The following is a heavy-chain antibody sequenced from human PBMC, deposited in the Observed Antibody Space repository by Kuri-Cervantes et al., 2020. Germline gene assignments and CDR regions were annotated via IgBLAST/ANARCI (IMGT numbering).Heavy chain of an antibody. Sequence: SETLSLTCIVSGGSIRSGSYYWAWIRQPPGKGLEWIGEINHSGSTNYNPSLKSRVTISVDTSKNQFSLKLSSVTAADTAVYYCARIIPKKQYYFDYWGQGTLVTVSS. CDR1: GGSIRSGSYY. CDR3: ARIIPKKQYYFDY. CDR2: INHSGST. D-gene: IGHD3-16*01. V-gene: IGHV4-39*07. J-gene: IGHJ4*02.